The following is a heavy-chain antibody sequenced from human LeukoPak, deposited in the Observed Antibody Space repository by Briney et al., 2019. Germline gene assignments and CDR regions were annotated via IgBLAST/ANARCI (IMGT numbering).Heavy chain of an antibody. CDR2: ISAYNGNT. CDR1: GYTFTSYG. V-gene: IGHV1-18*01. CDR3: ARGTYDSRGYYSPGDY. D-gene: IGHD3-22*01. Sequence: GASVKVSCKASGYTFTSYGISWVRQAPGQGLEWMGWISAYNGNTNYAQKLQCRVTMTTDTSTSTAYMELRSLRSDDTAVYYWARGTYDSRGYYSPGDYWGQGTLVTVSS. J-gene: IGHJ4*02.